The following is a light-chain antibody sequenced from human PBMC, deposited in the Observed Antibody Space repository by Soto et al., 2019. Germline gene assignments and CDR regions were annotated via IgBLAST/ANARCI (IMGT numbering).Light chain of an antibody. CDR2: AAS. CDR1: QGISSY. Sequence: DIQMTQSPSSLSASVGDRFTITCRASQGISSYLAWYQQKPGKAPKLLIYAASTLQSGVPSRFRGSGSGTEFTLTISSLQPEDFATYYCQQLNSYHKGTFGQGTRLEIK. J-gene: IGKJ5*01. V-gene: IGKV1-9*01. CDR3: QQLNSYHKGT.